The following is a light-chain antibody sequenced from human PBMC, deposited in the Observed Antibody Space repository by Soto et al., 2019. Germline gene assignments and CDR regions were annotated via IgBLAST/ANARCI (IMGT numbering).Light chain of an antibody. CDR2: GAS. J-gene: IGKJ5*01. CDR1: QSVTID. CDR3: QQYNQWPLT. Sequence: EVVMTQSPVTLSVSPGERATLSCRASQSVTIDLAWYQQKPGQAPSLLIFGASTRATGIPARFSGTGSGTEFALTISSLQSEDFAVYYCQQYNQWPLTFGQGTRLEI. V-gene: IGKV3-15*01.